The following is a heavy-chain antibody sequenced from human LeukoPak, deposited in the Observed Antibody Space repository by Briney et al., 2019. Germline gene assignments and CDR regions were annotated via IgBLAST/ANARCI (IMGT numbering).Heavy chain of an antibody. V-gene: IGHV3-48*02. CDR3: ARDTDWSFDY. CDR2: ISNDRSSV. D-gene: IGHD2-21*01. Sequence: GGSLRLSCAPSGFTFSDYSMNWVRQAPGKGPEWISYISNDRSSVADSVKGRFTISRDNAENSLFLQMNSLRDEDTAVYYCARDTDWSFDYWGQGILVTVSS. J-gene: IGHJ4*02. CDR1: GFTFSDYS.